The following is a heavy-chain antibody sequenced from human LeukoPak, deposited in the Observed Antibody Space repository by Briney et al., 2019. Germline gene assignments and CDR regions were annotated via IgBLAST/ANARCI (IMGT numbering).Heavy chain of an antibody. Sequence: GASVKVSCKASGYSFTNFDINWVRQATGQGLEWMGWTNPNSGNKGYAQKFQGRVTMTMNTSITTAYMELSSLRSEDTAVYYCARGPQWRGDYYYMDVWGRGTTATVSS. V-gene: IGHV1-8*01. CDR2: TNPNSGNK. D-gene: IGHD6-19*01. J-gene: IGHJ6*03. CDR3: ARGPQWRGDYYYMDV. CDR1: GYSFTNFD.